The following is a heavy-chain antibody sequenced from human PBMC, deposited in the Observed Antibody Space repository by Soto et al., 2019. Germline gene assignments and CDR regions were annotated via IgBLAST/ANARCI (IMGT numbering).Heavy chain of an antibody. CDR1: GDSISSGTYF. J-gene: IGHJ4*02. D-gene: IGHD2-21*02. CDR2: VYYSGST. CDR3: ARDGGDETSFDS. Sequence: SETLSLTCTVSGDSISSGTYFWSWIRQPPGKGLEWIGYVYYSGSTNYNPTLKSRLTMSVDTSKNQFSLKLSSVTAADTAVYYCARDGGDETSFDSWAPGTLVTVSS. V-gene: IGHV4-61*01.